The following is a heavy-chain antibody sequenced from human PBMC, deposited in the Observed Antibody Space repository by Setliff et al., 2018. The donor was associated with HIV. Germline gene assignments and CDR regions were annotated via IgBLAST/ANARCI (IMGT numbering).Heavy chain of an antibody. CDR2: MNPNSGNT. CDR1: GYTFTSYD. CDR3: ARVFYSRGSGYYKGLDY. J-gene: IGHJ4*02. D-gene: IGHD3-3*01. Sequence: ASVKVSCKASGYTFTSYDINWVRQATGQGLEWMGWMNPNSGNTGYAQKFQGRVTMTRDTSTSTVYMELSSLRSEDTALYYCARVFYSRGSGYYKGLDYWGQGTLVTVSS. V-gene: IGHV1-8*02.